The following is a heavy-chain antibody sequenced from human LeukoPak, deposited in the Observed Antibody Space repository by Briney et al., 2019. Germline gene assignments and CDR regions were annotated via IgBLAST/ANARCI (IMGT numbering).Heavy chain of an antibody. D-gene: IGHD3-10*01. CDR3: AKEISSYYYGSGSYYLGKNRGAFDY. J-gene: IGHJ4*02. CDR1: GFSLSSYA. V-gene: IGHV3-23*01. Sequence: RPGGSLRLSCAASGFSLSSYAMSWVRQAPGKGLEWVSATSSSDAGTYHAESVRGRFTISRDNSKNSLYLQMNSLRAEDTALYYCAKEISSYYYGSGSYYLGKNRGAFDYWGQGTLVTVSS. CDR2: TSSSDAGT.